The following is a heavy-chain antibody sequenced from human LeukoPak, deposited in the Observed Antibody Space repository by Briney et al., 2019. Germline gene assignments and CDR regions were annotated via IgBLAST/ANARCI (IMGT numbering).Heavy chain of an antibody. Sequence: GESLKISCKTSRYSFSSFWIGWVRQMPGKGLEWMGIIYPGDSETRYSPSFQGQITISADKSINTAYLQWSSLEASDTAMYYCARQKIEESTESPKTSGMRVFEYWGQGTLVTVSS. D-gene: IGHD1-14*01. CDR1: RYSFSSFW. J-gene: IGHJ4*02. CDR3: ARQKIEESTESPKTSGMRVFEY. CDR2: IYPGDSET. V-gene: IGHV5-51*01.